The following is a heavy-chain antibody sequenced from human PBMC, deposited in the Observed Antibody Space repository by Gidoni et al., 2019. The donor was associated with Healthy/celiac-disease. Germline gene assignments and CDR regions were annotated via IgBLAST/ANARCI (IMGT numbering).Heavy chain of an antibody. CDR1: GFTFSSYS. CDR2: ISSRSSYI. V-gene: IGHV3-21*01. J-gene: IGHJ4*02. Sequence: EVQLGESGGGLVKPGGSLRLSCAASGFTFSSYSMNWVRQAPGKGLESVSSISSRSSYIYYADSVKGRFTISRDNAKNSLYLQMNSLRAEDTAVYYCAREHGSGSYSLWHWGQGTLVTVSS. CDR3: AREHGSGSYSLWH. D-gene: IGHD3-10*01.